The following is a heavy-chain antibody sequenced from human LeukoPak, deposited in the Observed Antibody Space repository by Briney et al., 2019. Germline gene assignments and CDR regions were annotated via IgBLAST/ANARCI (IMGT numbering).Heavy chain of an antibody. V-gene: IGHV1-18*01. J-gene: IGHJ4*02. CDR3: ARDKNYRFDY. Sequence: ASVKVSCKASGYTFTYNGISWVRQAPGEGLEWMGWISANSGKTNYAQRFQGRVTMTKETSSSTVYMGLRSLRSDDTAVYFCARDKNYRFDYWGQGTLVSVTS. CDR2: ISANSGKT. D-gene: IGHD3-16*02. CDR1: GYTFTYNG.